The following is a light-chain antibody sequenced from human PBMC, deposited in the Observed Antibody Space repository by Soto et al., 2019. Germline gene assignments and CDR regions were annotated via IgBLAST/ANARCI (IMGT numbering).Light chain of an antibody. CDR3: QQYARPPFA. CDR2: DAS. Sequence: IVLTQSPCTLSLSQGEPAIFSCRASQSVSSNYLAWYQQKPGQAPRLLLYDASSRATGIPDRVSGSRSGTDFTLTISRLEPEDFAVYYCQQYARPPFALGQGTKVDIK. J-gene: IGKJ2*01. V-gene: IGKV3-20*01. CDR1: QSVSSNY.